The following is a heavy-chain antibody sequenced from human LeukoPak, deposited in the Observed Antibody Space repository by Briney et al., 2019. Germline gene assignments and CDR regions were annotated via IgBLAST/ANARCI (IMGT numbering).Heavy chain of an antibody. CDR1: GGSIGGYY. V-gene: IGHV4-34*01. Sequence: SETLSLTCTVPGGSIGGYYWSWIRQPPGKGLEWIGEINHSGSTNYNPSLKSRVTISVDTSKNQFSLKLSSVTAADTAVYYCARGKRGYSSSWYDYWGQGTLVTVSS. CDR2: INHSGST. CDR3: ARGKRGYSSSWYDY. D-gene: IGHD6-13*01. J-gene: IGHJ4*02.